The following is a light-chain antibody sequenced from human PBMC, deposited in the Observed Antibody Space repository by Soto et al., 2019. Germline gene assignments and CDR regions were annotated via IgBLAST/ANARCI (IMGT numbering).Light chain of an antibody. Sequence: QSALTQPASVSGSPGQSITISCTGTSSDIGTYNYVSWYQQHPATAPKLMIFEVSNRPSGVSNRFSGSKSGHTASLTISGLQAEDEADYYCSSYTSRITWVFGGGTKLTVL. CDR3: SSYTSRITWV. V-gene: IGLV2-14*01. CDR1: SSDIGTYNY. J-gene: IGLJ3*02. CDR2: EVS.